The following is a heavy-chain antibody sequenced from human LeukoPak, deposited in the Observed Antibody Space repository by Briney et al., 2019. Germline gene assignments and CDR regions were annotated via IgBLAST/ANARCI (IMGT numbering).Heavy chain of an antibody. D-gene: IGHD2-15*01. CDR1: GFTFSSYW. CDR2: INSDGSST. CDR3: AREWKLGYCSGGSCYSR. V-gene: IGHV3-74*01. J-gene: IGHJ4*02. Sequence: GGSLRLSCAASGFTFSSYWMHWVRQAPGKGLVWVSRINSDGSSTSYADSVKGRFTISRDNAKNTLYLQMNSLRAEDTAVYYCAREWKLGYCSGGSCYSRWGQGTLVTVSS.